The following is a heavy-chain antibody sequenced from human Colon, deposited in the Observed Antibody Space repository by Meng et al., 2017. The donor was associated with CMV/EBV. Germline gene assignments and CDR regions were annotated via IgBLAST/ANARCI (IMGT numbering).Heavy chain of an antibody. J-gene: IGHJ4*02. V-gene: IGHV3-23*01. CDR2: ISGSGGST. Sequence: GGSLRLSCGASGFTFSSYAMSWVRQAPGKGLEWVSYISGSGGSTYYADSVKGRFTISRDNSKNTLYLQMNSLRAEDTAVYYCAKGGNWGFWSFDYWGQGTLVTVSS. D-gene: IGHD3-3*01. CDR3: AKGGNWGFWSFDY. CDR1: GFTFSSYA.